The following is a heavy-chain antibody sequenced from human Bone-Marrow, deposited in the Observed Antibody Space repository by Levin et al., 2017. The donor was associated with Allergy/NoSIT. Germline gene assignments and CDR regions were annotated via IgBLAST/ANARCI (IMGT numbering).Heavy chain of an antibody. J-gene: IGHJ3*02. CDR3: ARDHVDIVATIGDAFDI. Sequence: GGSLRLSCAASGFTFSSYAMHWVRQAPGKGLEWVAVISYDGSNKYYADSVKGRFTISRDNSKNTLYLQMNSLRAEDTAVYYCARDHVDIVATIGDAFDIWGQGTMVTVSS. CDR1: GFTFSSYA. D-gene: IGHD5-12*01. V-gene: IGHV3-30-3*01. CDR2: ISYDGSNK.